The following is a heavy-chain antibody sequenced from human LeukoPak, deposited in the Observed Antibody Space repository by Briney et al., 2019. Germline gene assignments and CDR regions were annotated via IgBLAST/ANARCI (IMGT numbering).Heavy chain of an antibody. Sequence: GGSLRLSCAASGFTFSSYGMHWVRQAPGKGLEWVAFIRYDGSNKYYADSVKGRFTISRDNSKNTLYLQMNSLRGDDTAQYYCARTYGGLIDYWGQGTLVTVSS. CDR1: GFTFSSYG. CDR2: IRYDGSNK. CDR3: ARTYGGLIDY. V-gene: IGHV3-30*02. D-gene: IGHD3-16*01. J-gene: IGHJ4*02.